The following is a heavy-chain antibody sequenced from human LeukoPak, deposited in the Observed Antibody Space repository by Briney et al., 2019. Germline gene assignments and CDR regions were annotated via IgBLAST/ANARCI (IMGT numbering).Heavy chain of an antibody. CDR2: ISAYNGDT. Sequence: GASVKVSRKTSGYTFTSSTFSWVRQAPGQGLEWMGWISAYNGDTHFAQKLQGRVTMTTDPSTSTAYMELRGLRSDDTAVYYCAKTSITMVREVIFPYSFDYWGQGTLVTVSS. V-gene: IGHV1-18*01. CDR1: GYTFTSST. J-gene: IGHJ4*02. CDR3: AKTSITMVREVIFPYSFDY. D-gene: IGHD3-10*01.